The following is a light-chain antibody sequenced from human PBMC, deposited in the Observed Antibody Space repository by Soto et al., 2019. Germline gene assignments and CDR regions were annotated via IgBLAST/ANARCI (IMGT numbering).Light chain of an antibody. J-gene: IGKJ1*01. V-gene: IGKV3-15*01. Sequence: EIVMTQSPATLSVSPGARATLSCRASQSVYSNLAWYQHKPGQAPRLLIYGASTRATGIPARFSGSGAGTEFTLTISSLQSEDFAVYSCQQYNNWPLTFGQGTKVDIK. CDR3: QQYNNWPLT. CDR2: GAS. CDR1: QSVYSN.